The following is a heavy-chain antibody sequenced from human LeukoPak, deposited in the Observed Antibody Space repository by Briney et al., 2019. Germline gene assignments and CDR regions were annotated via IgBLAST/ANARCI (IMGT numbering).Heavy chain of an antibody. J-gene: IGHJ5*02. Sequence: PSETLSLTCTVSGGSISSSSYYWGWIRQPPGKGLEWIGSIYYSGSTYYNPSLKSRVTISVDTSKNQFSLKLSSVTAADTAVYYCARVPLSTSAISPYWFDPWGQGTLVTVSS. CDR3: ARVPLSTSAISPYWFDP. CDR1: GGSISSSSYY. D-gene: IGHD2/OR15-2a*01. V-gene: IGHV4-39*07. CDR2: IYYSGST.